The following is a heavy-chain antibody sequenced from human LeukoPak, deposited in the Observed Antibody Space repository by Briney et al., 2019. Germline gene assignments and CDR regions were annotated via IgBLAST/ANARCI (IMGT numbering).Heavy chain of an antibody. Sequence: GASVKVSCKASGYTFINYDINWVRQATGQGLDWMGWMNPDSGDTLYAQKFQGRITMTRDTSIDTAYMELSSLGSDDTAVYYCARGRTDYYDSSASFPALGYWGQGTLVTVSS. V-gene: IGHV1-8*01. J-gene: IGHJ4*02. CDR1: GYTFINYD. CDR3: ARGRTDYYDSSASFPALGY. CDR2: MNPDSGDT. D-gene: IGHD3-22*01.